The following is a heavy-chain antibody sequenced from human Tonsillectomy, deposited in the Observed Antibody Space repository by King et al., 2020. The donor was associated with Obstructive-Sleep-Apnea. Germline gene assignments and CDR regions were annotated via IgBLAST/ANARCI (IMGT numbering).Heavy chain of an antibody. J-gene: IGHJ6*02. V-gene: IGHV1-18*01. Sequence: VQLVESGAEVKKPGASVKVSCTASGYSFTSYGMSWVRQAPGQGLDWMGWISAQNGNTNYAHKLQGRVTMTTDTSTNTAYMELRSLTSDDTAVYYCARDPPRISVAGTEYHYYYGMDVWGQGTTVTVSS. CDR3: ARDPPRISVAGTEYHYYYGMDV. CDR1: GYSFTSYG. CDR2: ISAQNGNT. D-gene: IGHD6-19*01.